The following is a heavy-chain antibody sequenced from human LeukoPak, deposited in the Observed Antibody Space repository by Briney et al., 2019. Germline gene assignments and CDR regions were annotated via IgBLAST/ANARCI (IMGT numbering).Heavy chain of an antibody. CDR3: ARINYRAFSI. CDR1: GFTFSNYV. J-gene: IGHJ3*02. CDR2: LSGSGGST. Sequence: GGSLRLSCEASGFTFSNYVMSWVRQAPGKGLEWVSSLSGSGGSTYYADSVKGRVTISRDNSKNTVFLQMNSLRAEDTALYYCARINYRAFSIWGQGTMVTVSS. D-gene: IGHD4-11*01. V-gene: IGHV3-23*01.